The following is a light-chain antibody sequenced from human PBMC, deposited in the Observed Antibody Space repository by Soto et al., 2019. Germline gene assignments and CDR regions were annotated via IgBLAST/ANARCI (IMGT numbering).Light chain of an antibody. CDR3: SSYTSSSLYV. Sequence: QSALTQPASVSGSPGQSITISCTGTSSDVGYSNYVSWYQQLPGKAPKLMIYDVSDRPSGVSNRFSGSKSGSTASLTISGLQAEDEADYYCSSYTSSSLYVFGTGTKPTVL. CDR1: SSDVGYSNY. J-gene: IGLJ1*01. CDR2: DVS. V-gene: IGLV2-14*01.